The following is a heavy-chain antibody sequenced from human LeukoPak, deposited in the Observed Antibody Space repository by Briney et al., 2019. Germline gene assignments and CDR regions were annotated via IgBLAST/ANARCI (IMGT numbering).Heavy chain of an antibody. J-gene: IGHJ4*02. D-gene: IGHD3-3*01. CDR3: ARAYYDFWSGYSVLKY. CDR2: INWNGGRT. Sequence: RAGGSLRLSCAASGFTFDDYGMRWVGQAPGKGGEWVTGINWNGGRTVYADSVKGGFTISRDNAKISLYLQMNSLRAEDTALYYCARAYYDFWSGYSVLKYWGQGTLVTVPS. CDR1: GFTFDDYG. V-gene: IGHV3-20*04.